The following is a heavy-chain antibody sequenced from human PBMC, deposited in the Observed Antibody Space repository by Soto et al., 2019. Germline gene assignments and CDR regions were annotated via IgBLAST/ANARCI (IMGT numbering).Heavy chain of an antibody. Sequence: PGGSLRLSCASSGFIFXNHWLSWSRQAPGKGLEWVANISPDGSRFSYADSVNGRFTISRDNAKNSLYPQMNSLRAEDTAVYYCAKNGPELWSGYQIHSWGQGTLVTVSS. CDR1: GFIFXNHW. V-gene: IGHV3-7*01. CDR3: AKNGPELWSGYQIHS. D-gene: IGHD3-3*01. CDR2: ISPDGSRF. J-gene: IGHJ4*02.